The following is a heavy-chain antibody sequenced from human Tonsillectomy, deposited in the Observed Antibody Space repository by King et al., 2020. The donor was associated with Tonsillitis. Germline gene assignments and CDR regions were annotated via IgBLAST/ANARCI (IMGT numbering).Heavy chain of an antibody. CDR2: IYRSGST. Sequence: QLQESGPGLVKPSETLSLTCAVSGYSISSGYYWGWIRQPPGKGLEWIGSIYRSGSTYYNPSLKSRVTISGDTSKNQFFLRLSSVTAADTAMYYCARVLGRLYNPQFEYWGQGTLVTVSS. J-gene: IGHJ4*02. V-gene: IGHV4-38-2*01. CDR1: GYSISSGYY. CDR3: ARVLGRLYNPQFEY. D-gene: IGHD1-14*01.